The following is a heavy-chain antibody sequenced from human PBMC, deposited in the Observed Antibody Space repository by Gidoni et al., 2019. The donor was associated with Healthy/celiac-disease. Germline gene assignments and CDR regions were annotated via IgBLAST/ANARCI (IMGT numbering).Heavy chain of an antibody. Sequence: QVQLQQWGAGLLKPSETLSLNCAVYGGSFSGYYWSWIRQPPGKGLEWIGEINHSGSTNYNPSLKSRVTISVDTSKNQFSLKLSSVTAADTAVYYCARVPPLLIQLWYFDLWGRGTLVTVSS. D-gene: IGHD5-18*01. J-gene: IGHJ2*01. CDR2: INHSGST. V-gene: IGHV4-34*01. CDR1: GGSFSGYY. CDR3: ARVPPLLIQLWYFDL.